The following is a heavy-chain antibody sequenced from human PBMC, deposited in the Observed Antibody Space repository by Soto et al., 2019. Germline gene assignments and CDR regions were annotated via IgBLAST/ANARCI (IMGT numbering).Heavy chain of an antibody. CDR3: ASSIS. V-gene: IGHV3-33*01. CDR1: GFIFSSYG. CDR2: IWYDGSNK. Sequence: GGSLRLSCEASGFIFSSYGMHWVRQAPGKGLEWVAVIWYDGSNKNYADSVKGRFTITRDNSKNTLYLQMNSLRAEDTAVYYCASSISWGQGTLVTVSS. J-gene: IGHJ5*02.